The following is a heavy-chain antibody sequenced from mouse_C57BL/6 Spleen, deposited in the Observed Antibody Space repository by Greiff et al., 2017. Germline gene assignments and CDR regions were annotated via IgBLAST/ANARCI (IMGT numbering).Heavy chain of an antibody. CDR2: IHPNSGST. CDR3: AIIYYDYDVGFAC. J-gene: IGHJ3*01. CDR1: GYTFTSYW. D-gene: IGHD2-4*01. Sequence: QVQLQQPGAELVKPGASVKLSCKASGYTFTSYWMHWVKQRPGQGLEWIGMIHPNSGSTNYNEKFKSKATLTVDKSSSTAYMQLSSLTAEDSAVYYCAIIYYDYDVGFACWGQGTLVTVSA. V-gene: IGHV1-64*01.